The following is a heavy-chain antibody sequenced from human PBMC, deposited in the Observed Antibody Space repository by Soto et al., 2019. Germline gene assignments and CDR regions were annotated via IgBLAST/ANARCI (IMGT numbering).Heavy chain of an antibody. CDR2: ISSNGGST. CDR3: VKDLTLNEDIVVVPAAFDI. J-gene: IGHJ3*02. CDR1: VFTFSSYA. D-gene: IGHD2-2*01. Sequence: QLGGSLRLSCSASVFTFSSYAMHWVRQAPGKGLEYVSAISSNGGSTYYADSVKGRFTISRDNSKNTLYLQMSSLRAEDTAVYYCVKDLTLNEDIVVVPAAFDIWGQGTMVTVSS. V-gene: IGHV3-64D*06.